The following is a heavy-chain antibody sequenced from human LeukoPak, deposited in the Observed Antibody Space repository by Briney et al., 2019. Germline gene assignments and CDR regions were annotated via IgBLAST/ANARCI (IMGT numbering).Heavy chain of an antibody. CDR2: ISVYNGNT. CDR3: ARTLKGYYGSGESDY. D-gene: IGHD3-10*01. V-gene: IGHV1-18*01. J-gene: IGHJ4*02. CDR1: GYTFTSYG. Sequence: VASVKVSCKASGYTFTSYGINWVRLAPGQGLEWMGWISVYNGNTTYAQKFQGRVTMTTDTSTSTAYMEMRSLRSDDTAVYYCARTLKGYYGSGESDYWGQGTLVTVSS.